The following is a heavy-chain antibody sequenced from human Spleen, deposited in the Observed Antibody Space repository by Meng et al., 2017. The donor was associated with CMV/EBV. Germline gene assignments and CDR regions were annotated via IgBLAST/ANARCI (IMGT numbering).Heavy chain of an antibody. CDR3: ARWEVGATKVNY. CDR1: GGSISSSSYY. V-gene: IGHV4-39*07. J-gene: IGHJ4*02. CDR2: IYYSGST. Sequence: QLQLQESGPGLVKPSETLSLTCIVSGGSISSSSYYWGWIRQPPGKGLEWIGSIYYSGSTYYNPSLKSRVTISVDTSKNQFSLKLSSVTAADTAVYYCARWEVGATKVNYWGQGTLVTVSS. D-gene: IGHD1-26*01.